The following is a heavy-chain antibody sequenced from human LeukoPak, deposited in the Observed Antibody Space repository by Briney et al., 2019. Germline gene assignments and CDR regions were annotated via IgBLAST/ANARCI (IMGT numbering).Heavy chain of an antibody. Sequence: GGSLRLSCAASGFTFSSYVMNWVRQAPGKGLEWVSYISSSGSTIYYADSVKGRFTISRDNAKNSLYLQMNSLRAEDTAVYYCARGRSYGSGSYYNYYYYYGMDVWGQGTTVTVSS. CDR1: GFTFSSYV. D-gene: IGHD3-10*01. CDR3: ARGRSYGSGSYYNYYYYYGMDV. V-gene: IGHV3-48*03. CDR2: ISSSGSTI. J-gene: IGHJ6*02.